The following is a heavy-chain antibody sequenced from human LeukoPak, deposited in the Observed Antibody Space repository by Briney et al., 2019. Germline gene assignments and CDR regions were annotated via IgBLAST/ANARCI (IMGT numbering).Heavy chain of an antibody. V-gene: IGHV4-59*08. D-gene: IGHD3-3*01. CDR1: GGSISGYH. CDR2: IFYTGNA. J-gene: IGHJ4*02. CDR3: ARTPYYDFWSGPLYFFDY. Sequence: SETLSLTCTVSGGSISGYHWNWIRQSPGKGLEWIANIFYTGNADYNPSLKSRVTISLDTPKNQISLILTSVTAADTAVYYCARTPYYDFWSGPLYFFDYWGQGILVTVSS.